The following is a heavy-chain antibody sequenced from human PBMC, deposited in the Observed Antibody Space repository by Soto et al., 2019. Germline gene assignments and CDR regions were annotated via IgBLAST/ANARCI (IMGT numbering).Heavy chain of an antibody. CDR2: IYYSGST. CDR1: GGSISSSSYY. V-gene: IGHV4-39*01. J-gene: IGHJ6*03. Sequence: QLQLQESGPGLVKPSETLSLTCTVSGGSISSSSYYWGWIRQPPGKGLEWIGSIYYSGSTYYNPSLKSRVTISVDTSKNQFSLKLSSVTAADTAVYYYARLGSGSGSRYYYYYYMDFWGKGTTVTVSS. CDR3: ARLGSGSGSRYYYYYYMDF. D-gene: IGHD3-10*01.